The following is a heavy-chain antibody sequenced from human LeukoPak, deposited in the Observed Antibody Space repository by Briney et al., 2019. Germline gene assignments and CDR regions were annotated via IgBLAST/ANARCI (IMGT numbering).Heavy chain of an antibody. CDR3: ARAGITGTMRPFDY. CDR1: GYTFTGYY. D-gene: IGHD1-7*01. Sequence: ASVKLSCKASGYTFTGYYMHWVRRAPGQGLEWMGWINPNSGGTNYAQKFQGRVTMTRDTSISTAYMELSRLRSDDTAVYYCARAGITGTMRPFDYWGQGTLVTVSS. V-gene: IGHV1-2*02. J-gene: IGHJ4*02. CDR2: INPNSGGT.